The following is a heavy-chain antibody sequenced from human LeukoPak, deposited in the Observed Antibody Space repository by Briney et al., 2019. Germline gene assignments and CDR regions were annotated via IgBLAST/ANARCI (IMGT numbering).Heavy chain of an antibody. CDR3: ARLPLMSYYYYYMDV. CDR1: GGSISSYY. D-gene: IGHD2-8*01. CDR2: IYYSGST. Sequence: SETLSLTCTVSGGSISSYYWSWIRQPPGKGLEWIGYIYYSGSTNYNPSLKSRVTISVDTSKDQFSLKLSSVTAADTAVYYCARLPLMSYYYYYMDVWGKGTTVTVSS. V-gene: IGHV4-59*01. J-gene: IGHJ6*03.